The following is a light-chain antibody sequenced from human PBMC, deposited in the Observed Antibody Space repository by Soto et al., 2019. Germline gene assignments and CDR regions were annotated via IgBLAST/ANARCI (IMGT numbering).Light chain of an antibody. V-gene: IGKV3-15*01. CDR3: QQYKNWPPWT. Sequence: EVVMTQSPATLSVSPGERATLSCRASQSVDNSLAWYQQKPGQAPRLLIFGASSRATGIPARFSGSGSGTDVTLTISSLQYEDFAVYYCQQYKNWPPWTFGQGTKVEIK. J-gene: IGKJ1*01. CDR1: QSVDNS. CDR2: GAS.